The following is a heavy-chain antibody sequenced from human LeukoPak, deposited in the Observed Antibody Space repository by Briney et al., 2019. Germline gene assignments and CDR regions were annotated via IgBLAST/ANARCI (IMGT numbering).Heavy chain of an antibody. Sequence: GGSLRLSCAASGFTFSSYWMHWVRQRPGKGLVWVSRLNEDGSYIDYADSVKGRFTISRDNSKNTLYLQMNSLRAEDTAVYYCAKDRERYWGQRTLVTVSS. V-gene: IGHV3-74*01. CDR2: LNEDGSYI. CDR3: AKDRERY. J-gene: IGHJ4*02. CDR1: GFTFSSYW.